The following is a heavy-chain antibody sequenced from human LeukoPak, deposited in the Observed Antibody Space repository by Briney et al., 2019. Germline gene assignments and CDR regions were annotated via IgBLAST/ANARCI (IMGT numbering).Heavy chain of an antibody. Sequence: SVKVSCKASGGTFSSYAISWVRQAPGQGLEWMGGIIPIFGTANYAQKFQGRVTITADESTSTAYMELSSLRSEDTAVYYCARVGSEATVTSYYCYMDVWGKGTTVTVSS. CDR1: GGTFSSYA. V-gene: IGHV1-69*13. D-gene: IGHD4-17*01. J-gene: IGHJ6*03. CDR3: ARVGSEATVTSYYCYMDV. CDR2: IIPIFGTA.